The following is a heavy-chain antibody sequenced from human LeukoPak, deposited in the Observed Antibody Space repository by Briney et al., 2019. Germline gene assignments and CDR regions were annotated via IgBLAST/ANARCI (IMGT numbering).Heavy chain of an antibody. Sequence: GASVKVSCKASGGTFSSYAISWVRQAPGQGLEWMGRIIPIFGTANYAQKFQGRVTITTDESTSTAYMELSSLRSEDTAVYYCAMTGYYYDSSGQGYFDYWGQGTLVTVSS. J-gene: IGHJ4*02. D-gene: IGHD3-22*01. CDR3: AMTGYYYDSSGQGYFDY. CDR1: GGTFSSYA. CDR2: IIPIFGTA. V-gene: IGHV1-69*05.